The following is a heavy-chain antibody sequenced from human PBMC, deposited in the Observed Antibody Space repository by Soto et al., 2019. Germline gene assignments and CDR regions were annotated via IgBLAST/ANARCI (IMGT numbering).Heavy chain of an antibody. CDR1: GFTFSSYA. Sequence: GGSLRLSCAASGFTFSSYAMSWVRQAPGKGLEWVSAISGSGGSTYYADSVKGRFTISRDNSKNTLYLQMNSLRAEDTAVYYCAKERMEKYQLLPFFDYWGQGTLVTVSS. CDR3: AKERMEKYQLLPFFDY. CDR2: ISGSGGST. V-gene: IGHV3-23*01. D-gene: IGHD2-2*01. J-gene: IGHJ4*02.